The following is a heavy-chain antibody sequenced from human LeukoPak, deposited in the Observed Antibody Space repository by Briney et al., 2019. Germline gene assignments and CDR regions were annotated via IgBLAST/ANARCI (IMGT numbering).Heavy chain of an antibody. CDR3: ARDGFYTSPSCYLDY. CDR1: GFIFSSYS. CDR2: ISSSSSTI. J-gene: IGHJ4*02. D-gene: IGHD2-2*01. V-gene: IGHV3-48*02. Sequence: GGSLRLSCAASGFIFSSYSMNWVRLAPGTGLEWISYISSSSSTIYYADSVKGRFTISRDNAKNSLNLQMNSLRDEDTAVYYCARDGFYTSPSCYLDYWGRGTQVTVSS.